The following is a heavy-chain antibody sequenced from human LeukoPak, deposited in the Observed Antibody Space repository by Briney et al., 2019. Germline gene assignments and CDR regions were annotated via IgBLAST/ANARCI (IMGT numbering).Heavy chain of an antibody. Sequence: ASVKVSCKASGGTFSSYAISWVRQAPGQGLEWMGGIIPTFGTANYAQKFQGRVTITADESTSTAYMELSSLRSEDTAVYYCARVPSEEYQLLYWFDPWGQGTLVTVSS. J-gene: IGHJ5*02. D-gene: IGHD2-2*01. CDR2: IIPTFGTA. V-gene: IGHV1-69*13. CDR3: ARVPSEEYQLLYWFDP. CDR1: GGTFSSYA.